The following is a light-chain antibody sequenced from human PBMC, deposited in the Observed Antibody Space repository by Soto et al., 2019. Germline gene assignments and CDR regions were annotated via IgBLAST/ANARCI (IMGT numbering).Light chain of an antibody. Sequence: QAVVTQEPSLTVSPGGTVTLTCGSRTGAVTSGHYPYWFQQKPGQAPRTLIYDTSNKHSYTPARFSGSLLGGKAALTLSGAQPEDEAEYYCLLSFSGARAGVFGGATTLTVL. CDR2: DTS. J-gene: IGLJ3*02. CDR1: TGAVTSGHY. V-gene: IGLV7-46*01. CDR3: LLSFSGARAGV.